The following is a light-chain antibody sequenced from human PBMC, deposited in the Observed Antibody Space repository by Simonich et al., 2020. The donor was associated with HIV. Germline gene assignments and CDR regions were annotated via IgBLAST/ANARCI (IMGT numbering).Light chain of an antibody. J-gene: IGLJ1*01. Sequence: SYVLTQPPSVSVAPGKTARITCGGNNIGRKSVHWYQQNPGQAHVLVVYDDSDRPSGIPERFSGSNSGNTATLTISRVEPGYEADYYCQVWDSSSDHYVFGTGTKVTVL. V-gene: IGLV3-21*03. CDR1: NIGRKS. CDR2: DDS. CDR3: QVWDSSSDHYV.